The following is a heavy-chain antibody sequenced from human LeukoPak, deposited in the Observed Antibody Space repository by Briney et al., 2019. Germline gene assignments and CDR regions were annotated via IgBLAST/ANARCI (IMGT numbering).Heavy chain of an antibody. D-gene: IGHD3-10*01. CDR2: VYYRGNT. V-gene: IGHV4-39*07. Sequence: PSETLSLTCAVSGGSISSSSYYWGWIRQPPGKGLEWIGSVYYRGNTYHNPSLKSRVTTSVDTSKNQFSLKVSSMTAADTAVYYCARGLGGRLGPDAFDIWGQGTMVTVSS. CDR3: ARGLGGRLGPDAFDI. J-gene: IGHJ3*02. CDR1: GGSISSSSYY.